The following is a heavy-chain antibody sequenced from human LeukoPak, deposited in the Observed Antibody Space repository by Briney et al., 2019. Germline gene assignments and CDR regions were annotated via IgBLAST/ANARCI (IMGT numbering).Heavy chain of an antibody. J-gene: IGHJ4*02. D-gene: IGHD3-9*01. CDR3: AKGPYLYFDWLSRIFDY. CDR1: GFTFSSYA. Sequence: GSLRLSCAASGFTFSSYAMSWVRQAPGKGLEWVSAISGSGGSTYYADSVKGRFTISRDNSKNTLYLQMNSLRAEDTAVYYCAKGPYLYFDWLSRIFDYWGQGTLVTVSS. CDR2: ISGSGGST. V-gene: IGHV3-23*01.